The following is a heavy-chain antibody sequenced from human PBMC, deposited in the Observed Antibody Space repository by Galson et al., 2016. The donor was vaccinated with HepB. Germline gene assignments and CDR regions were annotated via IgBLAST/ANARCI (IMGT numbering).Heavy chain of an antibody. J-gene: IGHJ4*02. D-gene: IGHD3-10*01. CDR2: ISYDGSYE. V-gene: IGHV3-30*04. Sequence: SLRLSCAASGFTFSSYAMHWVRQAPGKGLEWVAVISYDGSYESYAGAVKGRSTISRENFKNTLYLHLNSLRAEETAVYYCARAVHGSGSYWDKWGQGTLVAVSS. CDR1: GFTFSSYA. CDR3: ARAVHGSGSYWDK.